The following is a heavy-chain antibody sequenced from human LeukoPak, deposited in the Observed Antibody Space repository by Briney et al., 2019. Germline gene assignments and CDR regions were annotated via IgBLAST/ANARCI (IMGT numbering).Heavy chain of an antibody. Sequence: SETLSLTCTVSGGSISSYYWSWIRQPAGKGLEWIGRIYTSGSTNYNPYLKSRVTMSVDTSKNQFSLKLSSVTAADTAVYYCARDQRPYCSSTSCYRYNWFDPWGQGTLVTVSS. CDR2: IYTSGST. V-gene: IGHV4-4*07. J-gene: IGHJ5*02. CDR1: GGSISSYY. CDR3: ARDQRPYCSSTSCYRYNWFDP. D-gene: IGHD2-2*01.